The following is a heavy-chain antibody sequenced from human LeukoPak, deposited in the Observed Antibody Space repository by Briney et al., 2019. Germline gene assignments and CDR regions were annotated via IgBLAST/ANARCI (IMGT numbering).Heavy chain of an antibody. CDR1: GFTFSRLA. CDR3: AKDHRFDAFDI. V-gene: IGHV3-23*01. Sequence: GGSLRLSCAATGFTFSRLAMTWVRQAPGKGLEWVSTISASGPYYADAVRGRFTISRDNSKNTLYLQMNSLRAEDTAVYYCAKDHRFDAFDIWGQGTMVTVSS. CDR2: ISASGP. J-gene: IGHJ3*02.